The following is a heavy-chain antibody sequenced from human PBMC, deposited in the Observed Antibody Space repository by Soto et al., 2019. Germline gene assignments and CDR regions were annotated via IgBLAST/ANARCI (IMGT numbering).Heavy chain of an antibody. D-gene: IGHD5-12*01. CDR1: GFPFRTYA. CDR2: INHNSKTI. Sequence: EVQLVESGGGLIQPGGSLRVSCAASGFPFRTYAMNWVRQAPGKGLEWVSYINHNSKTIYYADSVNGRFTISRDNAKNSLSLQMNSLRDEDTAVYYCVRDRGYTGYDLEYWGQGTLVTVSS. CDR3: VRDRGYTGYDLEY. V-gene: IGHV3-48*02. J-gene: IGHJ4*02.